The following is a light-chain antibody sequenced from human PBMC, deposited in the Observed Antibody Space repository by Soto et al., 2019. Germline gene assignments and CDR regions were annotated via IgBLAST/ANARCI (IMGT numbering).Light chain of an antibody. CDR1: SSNIGSFY. Sequence: QSALTQPPSASGTPGQRVTISCSGSSSNIGSFYVNWYQQVPGTAPKLLIYRNNQRPSGVPDRFSGSKSGTSASLAISGLRSEDEADYYCAAWDDSLSGRLFGTGTKVTVL. CDR2: RNN. CDR3: AAWDDSLSGRL. J-gene: IGLJ1*01. V-gene: IGLV1-47*01.